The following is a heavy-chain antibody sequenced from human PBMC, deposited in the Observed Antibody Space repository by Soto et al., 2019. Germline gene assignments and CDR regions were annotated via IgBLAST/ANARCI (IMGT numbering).Heavy chain of an antibody. CDR1: GYSFANYW. J-gene: IGHJ5*02. V-gene: IGHV5-10-1*03. CDR3: AREFDTLGWCDP. D-gene: IGHD3-9*01. CDR2: IDPSDSYT. Sequence: EVQLVQSGAEVKKPGESLRISCEGSGYSFANYWISWVRQTPGKCLEWMGRIDPSDSYTKYSPSFQGHVTISADESTNTAYLQWSSLQASDTAIYYCAREFDTLGWCDPWGQGTLVTVSS.